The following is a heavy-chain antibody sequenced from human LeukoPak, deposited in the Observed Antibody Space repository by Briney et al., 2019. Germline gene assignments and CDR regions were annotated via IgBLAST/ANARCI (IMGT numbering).Heavy chain of an antibody. V-gene: IGHV3-48*04. CDR2: ISSSGSTI. D-gene: IGHD2-2*01. Sequence: GGSLRLSCAASGFTFSSYGMHWIRQAPGKGLEWVSYISSSGSTIYYADSVKGRFTISRDNAKNSLYLQMNSLRAEDTAVYYCARARSVVPAALPDYYYYYMDVWGKGTTVTVSS. J-gene: IGHJ6*03. CDR1: GFTFSSYG. CDR3: ARARSVVPAALPDYYYYYMDV.